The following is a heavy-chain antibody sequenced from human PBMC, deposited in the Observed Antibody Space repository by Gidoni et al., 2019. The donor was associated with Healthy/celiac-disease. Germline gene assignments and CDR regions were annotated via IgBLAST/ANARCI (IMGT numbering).Heavy chain of an antibody. J-gene: IGHJ4*02. CDR2: IIPILGIA. CDR3: ARAYPNSSGYDY. Sequence: QVQLVQSGAEVKKPGSSVKVSCKASGAPFSSYAISWVRQAPGQGLEWMGRIIPILGIANYAQKFQGRVTITADKSTSTAYMELSSLRSEDTAVYYCARAYPNSSGYDYWGQGTLVTVSS. V-gene: IGHV1-69*04. CDR1: GAPFSSYA. D-gene: IGHD6-19*01.